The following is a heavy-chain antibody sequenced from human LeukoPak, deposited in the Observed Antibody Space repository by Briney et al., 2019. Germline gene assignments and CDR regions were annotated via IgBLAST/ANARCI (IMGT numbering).Heavy chain of an antibody. CDR3: ARGQSLNDY. V-gene: IGHV1-2*02. Sequence: RASVKVSFKASGYTFTEYYMHWVRQAPGQGLEWMGWINPNSGGANYAENFQGRVTMTRDTSISTAYMELSSLRYDDTALYYCARGQSLNDYWGQGTLVTVSS. CDR2: INPNSGGA. J-gene: IGHJ4*02. CDR1: GYTFTEYY.